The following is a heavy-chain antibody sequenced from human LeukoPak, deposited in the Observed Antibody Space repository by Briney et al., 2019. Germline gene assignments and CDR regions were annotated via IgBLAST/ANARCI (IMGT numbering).Heavy chain of an antibody. J-gene: IGHJ4*02. CDR2: INPNSGGT. D-gene: IGHD6-13*01. CDR3: ARDSPGYSSSCNY. V-gene: IGHV1-2*02. CDR1: GYTFTGYY. Sequence: ASVKVSCKASGYTFTGYYIHWVRQPPGQGLELMGWINPNSGGTNYAQKFQGRVTMTRDTSISTAYMELNRLRSDDTAVYYCARDSPGYSSSCNYWGQGTLVTVSS.